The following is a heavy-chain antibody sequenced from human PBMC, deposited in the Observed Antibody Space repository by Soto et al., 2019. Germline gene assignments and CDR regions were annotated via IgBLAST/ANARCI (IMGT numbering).Heavy chain of an antibody. Sequence: PSETLSLTCTVSRGSISSGSYYWSWIRQPPGKGLEWIGCIYYSGSTYYNPSLKSRVTISVDTSKNQFSLKLSSVTAADTAVYYCARSYYASSALWVSAFDLWGQGTMVTVSS. J-gene: IGHJ3*01. D-gene: IGHD3-22*01. V-gene: IGHV4-39*07. CDR1: RGSISSGSYY. CDR3: ARSYYASSALWVSAFDL. CDR2: IYYSGST.